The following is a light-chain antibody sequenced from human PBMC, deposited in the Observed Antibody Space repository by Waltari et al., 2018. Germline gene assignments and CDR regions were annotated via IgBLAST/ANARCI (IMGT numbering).Light chain of an antibody. V-gene: IGKV1-39*01. CDR3: QQTYSMPQT. CDR1: QSICSY. CDR2: AAS. J-gene: IGKJ2*01. Sequence: DIQMTQSPSSLSASVGDRVTITCRASQSICSYLNWYQQKPGKAPNLLIYAASSLQSGVPSRFSGSGSGTDFTLTISTLHPEDFATYYCQQTYSMPQTFGQGTKLEI.